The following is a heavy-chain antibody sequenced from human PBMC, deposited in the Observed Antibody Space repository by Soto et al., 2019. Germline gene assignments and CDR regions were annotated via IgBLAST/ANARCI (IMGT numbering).Heavy chain of an antibody. CDR2: IYYSGST. Sequence: SETLSLTCTVSSGSISSGDYYWSWIRQPPGKGLEWIGYIYYSGSTYYNPSLKSRVTISVDTSKNQFSLKLSSVTAADTAVYYCARSTVVTPGRFDYWGQGTLVTVSS. V-gene: IGHV4-30-4*01. CDR1: SGSISSGDYY. D-gene: IGHD4-17*01. CDR3: ARSTVVTPGRFDY. J-gene: IGHJ4*02.